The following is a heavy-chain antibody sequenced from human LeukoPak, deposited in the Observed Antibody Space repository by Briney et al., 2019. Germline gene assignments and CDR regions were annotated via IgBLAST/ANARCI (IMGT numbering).Heavy chain of an antibody. D-gene: IGHD6-6*01. CDR1: GFTFSSYS. Sequence: GGSLRLSCAASGFTFSSYSMNWVRQAPGKGLEWVSSISSSSSYIYYADSVKGRFTISRDNAKNSLYLQMSRLRAEDTAVYYCARVHSSSGDYWGQGTLVTVSS. CDR3: ARVHSSSGDY. CDR2: ISSSSSYI. V-gene: IGHV3-21*01. J-gene: IGHJ4*02.